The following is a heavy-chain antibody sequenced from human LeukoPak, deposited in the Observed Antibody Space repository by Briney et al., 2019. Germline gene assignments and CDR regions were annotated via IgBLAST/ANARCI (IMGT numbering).Heavy chain of an antibody. J-gene: IGHJ4*02. CDR2: INPKSGGT. V-gene: IGHV1-2*02. D-gene: IGHD3-22*01. CDR1: GYTFSGYY. CDR3: ARVKYYYDSSGYYEYYFDY. Sequence: ASVKVSCKASGYTFSGYYMHWVRQAPGQGLEWMGWINPKSGGTNEAQKFHDRVTMTRDTSIRTAYMEVSRLRSDDTAVYYCARVKYYYDSSGYYEYYFDYWGQGTLVTVSS.